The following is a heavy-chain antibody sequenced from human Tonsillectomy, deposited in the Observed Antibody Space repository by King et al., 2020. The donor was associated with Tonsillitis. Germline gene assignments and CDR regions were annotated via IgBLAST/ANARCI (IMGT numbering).Heavy chain of an antibody. CDR1: GDAINNYN. CDR2: VYYTGST. D-gene: IGHD2/OR15-2a*01. Sequence: QLQESGPGLVKPSETLSLTCTISGDAINNYNWNWIRQSPGKGLEWIGYVYYTGSTDYNPSLRGRATITLDTPRNQFSLRMSSVTAADTAVYYCARRRRYGPPTSICEDCWFAPWGKGTLVTVSA. J-gene: IGHJ5*02. CDR3: ARRRRYGPPTSICEDCWFAP. V-gene: IGHV4-59*08.